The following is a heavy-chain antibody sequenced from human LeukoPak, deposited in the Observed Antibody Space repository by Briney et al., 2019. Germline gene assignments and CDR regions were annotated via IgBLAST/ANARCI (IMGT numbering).Heavy chain of an antibody. CDR2: IYYSGST. CDR1: GGSISSGDYY. Sequence: SETLSLTCTVSGGSISSGDYYWSWIRQPPGKGLEWIGYIYYSGSTYYNPSLKSRVTISVNTSKNQFSLKLSSVTAADTAVYYCARAHQVGITDAFDIWGQGTMVTVSS. V-gene: IGHV4-30-4*01. J-gene: IGHJ3*02. CDR3: ARAHQVGITDAFDI. D-gene: IGHD3-16*01.